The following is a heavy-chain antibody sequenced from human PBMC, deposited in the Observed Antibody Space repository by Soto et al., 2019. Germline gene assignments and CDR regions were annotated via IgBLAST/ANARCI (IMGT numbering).Heavy chain of an antibody. CDR1: GFTFSSYG. V-gene: IGHV3-30*18. Sequence: QVQLVESGGGVVQPGRSLRLSCAASGFTFSSYGMHWVRQAPGKGLEWVAVISYDGSNKYYADSVKGRFTISRDNSKNTLYLQMNSLRAEDTAVYYCAKDLLLDRHYYYYGMDVWGQGTTVTVSS. J-gene: IGHJ6*02. CDR3: AKDLLLDRHYYYYGMDV. CDR2: ISYDGSNK.